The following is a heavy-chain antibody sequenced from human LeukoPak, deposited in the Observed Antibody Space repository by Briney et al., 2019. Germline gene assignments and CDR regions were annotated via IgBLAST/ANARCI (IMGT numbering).Heavy chain of an antibody. Sequence: GGSLRLSCAASGFTVSNTYMSWVRQAPGKGLEWVSLIYSGGGTYSADSVKGRFTISRDNSKNTLYLQMNSLRAEDTAVYYCAKGSIVGATRGAFDIWGQGTMVTVSS. CDR3: AKGSIVGATRGAFDI. CDR2: IYSGGGT. J-gene: IGHJ3*02. V-gene: IGHV3-53*01. D-gene: IGHD1-26*01. CDR1: GFTVSNTY.